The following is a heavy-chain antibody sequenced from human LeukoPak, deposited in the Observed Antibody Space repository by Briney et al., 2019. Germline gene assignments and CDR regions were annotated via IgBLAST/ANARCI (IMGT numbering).Heavy chain of an antibody. CDR1: GFTFSSYG. V-gene: IGHV3-33*01. CDR3: ARDKYSSGWDFDY. CDR2: IWYDGSNK. Sequence: GRSLRLSCAASGFTFSSYGMHWVRQAPGKGLEWVAVIWYDGSNKYYADSVKGRFTISRDNYKNTLYLQMNSLRAEDTAVYYCARDKYSSGWDFDYWGQGTLVTVSS. D-gene: IGHD6-19*01. J-gene: IGHJ4*02.